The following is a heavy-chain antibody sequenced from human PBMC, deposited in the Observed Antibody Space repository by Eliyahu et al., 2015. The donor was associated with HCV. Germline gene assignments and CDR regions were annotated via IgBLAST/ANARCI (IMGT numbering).Heavy chain of an antibody. V-gene: IGHV3-66*01. D-gene: IGHD6-19*01. CDR2: IYSGGST. J-gene: IGHJ3*02. CDR3: AREPHSSGNAFDI. CDR1: GFTVSSNY. Sequence: EVQLVESGGGLVQPGGSLRLSCAASGFTVSSNYMSWVRQAPGKGLEWVSVIYSGGSTYYADSVKGRFTISRDNSKNTLYLQMNSLRAEDTAVYYCAREPHSSGNAFDIWGQGTMVTVSS.